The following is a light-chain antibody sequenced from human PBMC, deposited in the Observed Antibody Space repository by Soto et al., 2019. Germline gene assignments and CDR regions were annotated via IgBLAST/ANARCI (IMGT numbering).Light chain of an antibody. CDR1: TSNLGSNF. V-gene: IGLV1-47*01. J-gene: IGLJ3*02. Sequence: QSVLTQPPSASGTPGQRVTISCSGSTSNLGSNFIYWYQQLPGAAPKLLISRNNQRPSGVPDRFSGSKSGTSASLAISGLRSEDGADYHCAAWDDSLSGVVFGGGTKVTVL. CDR3: AAWDDSLSGVV. CDR2: RNN.